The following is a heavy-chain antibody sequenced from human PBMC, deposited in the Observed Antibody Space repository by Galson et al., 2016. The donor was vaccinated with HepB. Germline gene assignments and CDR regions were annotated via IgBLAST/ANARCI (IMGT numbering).Heavy chain of an antibody. V-gene: IGHV3-30*04. CDR2: ISYGGRDE. CDR1: RFTFSSYS. J-gene: IGHJ6*02. D-gene: IGHD1-1*01. Sequence: SLRLSCAASRFTFSSYSMHWVRQTPGKGLEWVAVISYGGRDEYYADSVKGRSTISRDNSKNTLYLQMDSLRAEDTAVYYCARDDLESNYFYYHGMDVWGQGTTVTVSS. CDR3: ARDDLESNYFYYHGMDV.